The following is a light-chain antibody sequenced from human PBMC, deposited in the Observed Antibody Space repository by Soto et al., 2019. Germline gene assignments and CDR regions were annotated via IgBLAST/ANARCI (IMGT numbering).Light chain of an antibody. J-gene: IGKJ1*01. CDR3: QQYNTYRT. Sequence: DIQVTQSPSTLSASVGDRVTITCRASQSISGWLAWYQQKPGKAPKLIIYDASSLESGVPSRFSGIGSGTEFTLTISSLQPDDFATYYCQQYNTYRTFGQGTKVEI. V-gene: IGKV1-5*01. CDR2: DAS. CDR1: QSISGW.